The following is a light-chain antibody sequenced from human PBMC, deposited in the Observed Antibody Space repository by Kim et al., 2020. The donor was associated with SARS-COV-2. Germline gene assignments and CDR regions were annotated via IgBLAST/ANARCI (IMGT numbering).Light chain of an antibody. J-gene: IGLJ2*01. CDR2: GNT. CDR3: QSYDSSLGAWV. CDR1: RSNIGAGSD. V-gene: IGLV1-40*01. Sequence: RVTVSCTGSRSNIGAGSDVHWYQQLPGTAPKLLLTGNTNRPSGVPDRFSGSKSGTSASLAITGLQAEDEADYYCQSYDSSLGAWVFGGGTKLTVL.